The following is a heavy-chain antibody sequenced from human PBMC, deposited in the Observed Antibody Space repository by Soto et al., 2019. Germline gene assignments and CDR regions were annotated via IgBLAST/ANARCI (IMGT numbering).Heavy chain of an antibody. CDR3: PKDSNFWSGYYNY. CDR1: GFTFDDYA. J-gene: IGHJ4*02. D-gene: IGHD3-3*01. V-gene: IGHV3-9*01. CDR2: ISWNSGSI. Sequence: EVQLVESGGGLVQPGRSLRLSCAASGFTFDDYAMHWVRQAPGKGLEWVSGISWNSGSIGYADSVKGRFTISRDTAKNALYLQMNSRRAEDTALYYCPKDSNFWSGYYNYWGQGTLVTFSS.